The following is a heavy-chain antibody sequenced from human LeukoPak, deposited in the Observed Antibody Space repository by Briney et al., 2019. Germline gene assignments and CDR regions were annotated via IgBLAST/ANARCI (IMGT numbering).Heavy chain of an antibody. CDR1: GFTFSSYA. V-gene: IGHV3-23*01. CDR2: ISGSGLTT. Sequence: PGGSLRLSCAASGFTFSSYAMTWVRQAPGKGLDWVSGISGSGLTTNYADSVKGRFTISRDNSKNTLYLQMNSLRAEDTAVYYCANSDFDWLLYFHYWGQGTLVTVSS. J-gene: IGHJ4*02. CDR3: ANSDFDWLLYFHY. D-gene: IGHD3-9*01.